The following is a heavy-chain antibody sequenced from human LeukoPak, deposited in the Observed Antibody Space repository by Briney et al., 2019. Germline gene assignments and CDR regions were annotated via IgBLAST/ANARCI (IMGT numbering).Heavy chain of an antibody. CDR1: GFTFGDYA. CDR2: IRSKTYGGTT. Sequence: QSGRSLRLSCTPSGFTFGDYAMSWFRQAPGKGREWVGFIRSKTYGGTTGYAASVKDTFTISRDDSKSVVYLQMNSLKTEDTAFYYCTRGVGQQLIPPDYWGQGTLVTVSS. V-gene: IGHV3-49*03. D-gene: IGHD6-13*01. J-gene: IGHJ4*02. CDR3: TRGVGQQLIPPDY.